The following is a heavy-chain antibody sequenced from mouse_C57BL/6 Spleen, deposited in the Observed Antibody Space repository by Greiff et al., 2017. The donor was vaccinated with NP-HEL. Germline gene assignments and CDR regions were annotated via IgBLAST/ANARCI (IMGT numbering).Heavy chain of an antibody. CDR2: IRYDGST. D-gene: IGHD2-3*01. CDR3: TRGAYDYFDY. J-gene: IGHJ2*01. CDR1: GYSITSGYY. Sequence: EVKLQESGPGLVKPSQSLSLTCSVTGYSITSGYYWNWLRQFPGNKLEWMGYIRYDGSTNYNPSLKNRISITRDTSKNQFFMKLNSVTTEDTATYYCTRGAYDYFDYWGQGTTLTVSS. V-gene: IGHV3-6*01.